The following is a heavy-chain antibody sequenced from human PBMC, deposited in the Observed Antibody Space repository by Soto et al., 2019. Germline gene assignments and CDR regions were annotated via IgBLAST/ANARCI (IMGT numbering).Heavy chain of an antibody. J-gene: IGHJ6*03. CDR3: ARALRGYSYGNPYYYYYYMDV. CDR1: GYTFTSYD. D-gene: IGHD5-18*01. CDR2: MNPNSGNT. V-gene: IGHV1-8*01. Sequence: ASVKVSCKASGYTFTSYDINWVRQATGQGLEWMGWMNPNSGNTGYAQKFQGRVTMTRKTSISTAYMELSSLRSEDTAVYYCARALRGYSYGNPYYYYYYMDVWGKGTTVTVSS.